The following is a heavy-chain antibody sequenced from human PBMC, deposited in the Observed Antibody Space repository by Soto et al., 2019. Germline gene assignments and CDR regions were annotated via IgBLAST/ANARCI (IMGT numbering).Heavy chain of an antibody. Sequence: QVQLVESGGGVVQPGRSLRLSCAASGFTFSTYGMHWVRQAPGKGLEWVAVMSYDGSNKYYADSVKGRLTISRDNSKNTLYLQMSSLRAEDTAVYYCAKGFSSSVIDDWGQGTLVTVSS. CDR1: GFTFSTYG. J-gene: IGHJ4*02. CDR3: AKGFSSSVIDD. CDR2: MSYDGSNK. V-gene: IGHV3-30*18. D-gene: IGHD6-6*01.